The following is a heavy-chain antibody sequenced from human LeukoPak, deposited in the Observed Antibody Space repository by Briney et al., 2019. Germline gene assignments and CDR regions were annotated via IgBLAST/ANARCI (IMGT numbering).Heavy chain of an antibody. CDR3: ARCPRDNCRGGFDY. CDR1: GFTFSSNA. CDR2: INDRGTNT. D-gene: IGHD1-1*01. V-gene: IGHV3-23*01. J-gene: IGHJ4*02. Sequence: GGSLRLSCTPSGFTFSSNAMTWVRQAPEEGLEWVSSINDRGTNTYYTDSVRGRFTISRDNSKNRLSLQMNSLRAEDTAFYYCARCPRDNCRGGFDYWGQGALVTVSS.